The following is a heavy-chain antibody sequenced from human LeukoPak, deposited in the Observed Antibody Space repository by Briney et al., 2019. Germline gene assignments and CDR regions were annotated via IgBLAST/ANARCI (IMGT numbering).Heavy chain of an antibody. CDR2: ISAYNGNT. V-gene: IGHV1-18*01. CDR1: GYTFTSYG. J-gene: IGHJ5*02. Sequence: HRASVKVSCKASGYTFTSYGISWVRQAPGQGLEWMGWISAYNGNTNYAQKLQGRVTMTTDTSTSTAYMELRSLRSDDTAVYYCARNPYYWYSSSNWFDPWGQGTLVTVSS. CDR3: ARNPYYWYSSSNWFDP. D-gene: IGHD6-13*01.